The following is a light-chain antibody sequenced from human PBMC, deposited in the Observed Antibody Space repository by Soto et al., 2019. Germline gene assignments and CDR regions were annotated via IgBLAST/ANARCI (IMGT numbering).Light chain of an antibody. CDR2: GAS. CDR3: QQHDRWPPWT. Sequence: EIVMTQSPATLSVSPGERATLSCRASQSVSSNLAWYQQKPGQAPRLLIYGASTRATGIPARFSGSGSGTEFTLTLSSLQSEDFAVYFCQQHDRWPPWTFGQGTKVEVK. J-gene: IGKJ1*01. CDR1: QSVSSN. V-gene: IGKV3-15*01.